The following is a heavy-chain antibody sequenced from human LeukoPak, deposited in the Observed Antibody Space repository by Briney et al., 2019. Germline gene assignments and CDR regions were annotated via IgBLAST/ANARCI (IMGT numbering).Heavy chain of an antibody. D-gene: IGHD1-26*01. CDR1: GYTFTSYG. CDR2: IIPIFGTA. CDR3: AREHPNSGSYD. V-gene: IGHV1-69*13. Sequence: EASVKVSCKASGYTFTSYGISWERQAPGQGLEWMGGIIPIFGTANYAQKFQGRVTITADESTSTAYMELSSLRSEDTAVYYCAREHPNSGSYDWGQGTLVTVSS. J-gene: IGHJ4*02.